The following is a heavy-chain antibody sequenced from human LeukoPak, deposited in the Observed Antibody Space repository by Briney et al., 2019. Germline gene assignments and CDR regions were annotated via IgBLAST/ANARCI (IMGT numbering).Heavy chain of an antibody. CDR3: AKLASKSSGMKFDY. J-gene: IGHJ4*02. D-gene: IGHD6-19*01. Sequence: GGSLRLSCAASGFTFSNAWMTWVRQAPGKGLEWVSAISGSGGSTYYADSVKGRFTISRDNSKNTLYLQMNSLRAEDTAVYYCAKLASKSSGMKFDYWGQGTLVTVSS. V-gene: IGHV3-23*01. CDR2: ISGSGGST. CDR1: GFTFSNAW.